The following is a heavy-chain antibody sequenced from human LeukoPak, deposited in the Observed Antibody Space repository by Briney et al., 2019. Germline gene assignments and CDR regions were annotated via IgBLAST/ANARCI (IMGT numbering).Heavy chain of an antibody. CDR1: GLSISNYG. J-gene: IGHJ1*01. V-gene: IGHV3-23*01. CDR2: ISGSGDGT. CDR3: ARSRVKRAEYFQH. Sequence: GGSLRLSCAASGLSISNYGMSWVRQAPGKGLEWVSAISGSGDGTYYADSVKGRFTISRDNSKNTLYLQMNSLRAEDTAVYYCARSRVKRAEYFQHWGQGTLVTVSS. D-gene: IGHD2-2*01.